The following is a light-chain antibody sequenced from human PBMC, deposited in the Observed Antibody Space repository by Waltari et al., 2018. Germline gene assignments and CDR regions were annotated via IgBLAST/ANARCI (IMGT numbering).Light chain of an antibody. CDR1: FSDVGAYDY. J-gene: IGLJ3*02. Sequence: QSALTQPASVSGSPGQSITFSCTGAFSDVGAYDYFSWYQQLPGRAPKPLIYDVSHRPSGVSDRLSGSKSGNTASLTISGLQPEDEADYYCSSYTTRGTWVFGGGTKLTVL. CDR2: DVS. CDR3: SSYTTRGTWV. V-gene: IGLV2-14*03.